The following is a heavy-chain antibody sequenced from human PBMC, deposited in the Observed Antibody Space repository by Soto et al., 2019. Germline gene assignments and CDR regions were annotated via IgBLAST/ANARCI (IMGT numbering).Heavy chain of an antibody. V-gene: IGHV1-18*01. Sequence: ASVKVSCKASGYPFTHYGITWIRQARGQGLEWMEWISPFNGNTNYGQTLQGRVTLTTETSTSTVYMELRSLRSDDTAAYYCARDQSFDRTYYYGIDVWGQGTTVTVSS. CDR2: ISPFNGNT. CDR1: GYPFTHYG. J-gene: IGHJ6*02. CDR3: ARDQSFDRTYYYGIDV. D-gene: IGHD3-16*01.